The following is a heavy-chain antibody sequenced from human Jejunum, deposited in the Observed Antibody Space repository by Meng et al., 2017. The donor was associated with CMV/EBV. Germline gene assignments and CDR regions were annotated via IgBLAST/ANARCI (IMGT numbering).Heavy chain of an antibody. V-gene: IGHV3-48*04. CDR3: ARVGPDSGYDSDY. D-gene: IGHD5-12*01. CDR2: ITGRSYTI. Sequence: SGFSFSDCSMSWVRQSPGKGLEWIAYITGRSYTIYYADSVEGRFTISRDNAENSLYLQLSSLRAEDTGVYYCARVGPDSGYDSDYWGQGTLVTVSS. CDR1: GFSFSDCS. J-gene: IGHJ4*02.